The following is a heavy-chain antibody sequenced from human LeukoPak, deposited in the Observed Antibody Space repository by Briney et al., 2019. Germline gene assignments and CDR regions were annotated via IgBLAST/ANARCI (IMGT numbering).Heavy chain of an antibody. CDR1: GFTFSSYA. CDR3: ANPSGRRETDY. J-gene: IGHJ4*02. D-gene: IGHD1-26*01. V-gene: IGHV3-23*01. CDR2: ISGSGGST. Sequence: GGSLRLSCAASGFTFSSYAMSWVRQAPGKGLEWVSAISGSGGSTYYADSVKGRFTISRDNSKNTLYLQMNSLRAEDTAVYHCANPSGRRETDYWGQGTLVTVSS.